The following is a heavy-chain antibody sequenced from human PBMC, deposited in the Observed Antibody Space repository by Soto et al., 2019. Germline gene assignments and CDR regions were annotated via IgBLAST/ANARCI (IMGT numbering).Heavy chain of an antibody. V-gene: IGHV3-30*04. Sequence: GGSLRLSCASSGFTFSNYAIHWVRQAPGKGLEWVAVISYDGSNKYYTDSVEGRFIISRDNSENTLYLQVSSLRAEDTAVYYCARDYSYQRSMDVWGQGTTVTVSS. CDR1: GFTFSNYA. D-gene: IGHD2-15*01. CDR3: ARDYSYQRSMDV. CDR2: ISYDGSNK. J-gene: IGHJ6*02.